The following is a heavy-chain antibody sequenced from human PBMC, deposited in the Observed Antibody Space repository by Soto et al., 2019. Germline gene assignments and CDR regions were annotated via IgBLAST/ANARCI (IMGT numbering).Heavy chain of an antibody. J-gene: IGHJ4*02. CDR3: AKEMRQWLAPGYFDY. CDR1: GFTFSSYG. CDR2: ISYDGSNK. Sequence: PXXSLRLSFAASGFTFSSYGMHWVLQAPGKGLEWVAVISYDGSNKYYADSVKGRFTISRDNSKNTLYLQMNSLRAEDTAVYYCAKEMRQWLAPGYFDYWGQGTLVTVSS. V-gene: IGHV3-30*18. D-gene: IGHD6-19*01.